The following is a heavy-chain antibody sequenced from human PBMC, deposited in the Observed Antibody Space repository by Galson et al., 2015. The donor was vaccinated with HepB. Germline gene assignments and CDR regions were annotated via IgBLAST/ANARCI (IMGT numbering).Heavy chain of an antibody. Sequence: SLRLSCAASVFTFSNSWMSWVRQAPGKGLEWVATIRQDGSEKYYADSVKGRFTISRDNAKKLLFLQMNSLRAEDTALYYCARAYSSSWHDWGQGNMVIVSS. CDR1: VFTFSNSW. J-gene: IGHJ4*02. CDR2: IRQDGSEK. D-gene: IGHD6-13*01. V-gene: IGHV3-7*03. CDR3: ARAYSSSWHD.